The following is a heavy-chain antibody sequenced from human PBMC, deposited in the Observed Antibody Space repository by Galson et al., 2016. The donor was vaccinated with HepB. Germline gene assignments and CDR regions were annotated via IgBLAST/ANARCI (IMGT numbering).Heavy chain of an antibody. CDR2: IYHSGTT. V-gene: IGHV4-4*02. CDR1: GGSIRSDNW. J-gene: IGHJ5*01. Sequence: SETLSLTCIVSGGSIRSDNWWSWVRQTPGKGLEWIGEIYHSGTTTYNPSLRCRVTISVDKSKNQFSQNMISVTAADTAVYYWAVTQLTHWFDSWGQGTLVTVSS. D-gene: IGHD6-13*01. CDR3: AVTQLTHWFDS.